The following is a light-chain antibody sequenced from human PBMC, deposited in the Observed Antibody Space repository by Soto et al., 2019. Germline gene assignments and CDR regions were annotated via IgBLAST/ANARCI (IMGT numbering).Light chain of an antibody. J-gene: IGLJ1*01. CDR3: SSYTTSTTYV. V-gene: IGLV2-14*03. CDR2: DVG. Sequence: QSALTQPASLSGSPGQSIAISCTGTSSDVGAYNYVSWFQQHPGKAPKLIIYDVGSRPSGVSNRFSGSKSGNTASLTISGLQAEDEADYYCSSYTTSTTYVFGTGTKLTVL. CDR1: SSDVGAYNY.